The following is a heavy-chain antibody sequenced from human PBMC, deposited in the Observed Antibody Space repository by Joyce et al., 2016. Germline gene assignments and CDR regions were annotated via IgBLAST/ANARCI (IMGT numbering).Heavy chain of an antibody. CDR1: GYTFTNYD. CDR3: ARVAGAPAFDI. V-gene: IGHV1-18*04. Sequence: QVQLVQSGAEVKKPGASVKISCKHSGYTFTNYDISWVRQAPGQGLEWIGWINTSNGNTQYAQRCQDRGTMTTDISTNIVYMELRSLKSDDTATYFCARVAGAPAFDIWGQGTMVTVSS. J-gene: IGHJ3*02. D-gene: IGHD6-19*01. CDR2: INTSNGNT.